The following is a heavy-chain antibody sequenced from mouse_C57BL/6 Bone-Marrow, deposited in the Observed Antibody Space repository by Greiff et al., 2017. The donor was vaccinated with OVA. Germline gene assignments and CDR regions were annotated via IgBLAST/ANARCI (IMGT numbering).Heavy chain of an antibody. D-gene: IGHD2-4*01. J-gene: IGHJ1*03. CDR3: ARGGDDYDRYFDV. CDR1: GYTFTDYY. V-gene: IGHV1-19*01. Sequence: VQLQQSGPVLVKPGASVKMSCTASGYTFTDYYMNWVKQSHGKSLEWIGVINPYNGGTSYNQKFKGKATLTVDKSSSTAYMELNSLTSEDSAVYYCARGGDDYDRYFDVWGTGTTVTVSS. CDR2: INPYNGGT.